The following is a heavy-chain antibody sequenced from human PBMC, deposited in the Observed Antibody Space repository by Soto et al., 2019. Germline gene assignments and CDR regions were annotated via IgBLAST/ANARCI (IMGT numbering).Heavy chain of an antibody. CDR3: ARVEGYCSGGSCPSPN. CDR1: GFTFSSYG. V-gene: IGHV3-21*01. D-gene: IGHD2-15*01. CDR2: ISSSSSYI. J-gene: IGHJ6*02. Sequence: LRLSCAASGFTFSSYGMSWVRQAPGKGLEWVSSISSSSSYIYYADSVKGRFTISRDNAKNSLFLQMNSLRAEDTAVYYCARVEGYCSGGSCPSPNWGQGTTVTVSS.